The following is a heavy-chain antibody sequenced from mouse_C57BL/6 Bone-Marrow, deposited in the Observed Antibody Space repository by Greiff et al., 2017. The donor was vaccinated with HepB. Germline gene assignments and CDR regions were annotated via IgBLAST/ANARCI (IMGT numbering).Heavy chain of an antibody. J-gene: IGHJ3*01. V-gene: IGHV1-52*01. Sequence: QVQLQQPGAELVRPGSSVKLSCKASGYTFTSYWMHWVKQRPIQGLEWIGNIDPSDSETHYNQKFKDKATLTVDKSSSTAYMQLSSLTSEDSEVYYCARGDGYYVSFAYWGQGTLVTVSA. CDR3: ARGDGYYVSFAY. D-gene: IGHD2-3*01. CDR2: IDPSDSET. CDR1: GYTFTSYW.